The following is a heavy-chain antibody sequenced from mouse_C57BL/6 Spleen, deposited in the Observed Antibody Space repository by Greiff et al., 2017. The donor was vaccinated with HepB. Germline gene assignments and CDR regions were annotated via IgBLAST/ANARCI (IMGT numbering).Heavy chain of an antibody. D-gene: IGHD2-1*01. V-gene: IGHV1-64*01. Sequence: QVQLQQPGAELVKPGASVKLSCKASGYTFTSYWMHWVKQRPGQGLEWIGMIHPNSGSTNYNEKFKSKATLTVDKSSSTAYMQHSSLTYEDSAVYYCARKGGYGNYDWYFDVWGTGTTVTVSS. CDR1: GYTFTSYW. CDR3: ARKGGYGNYDWYFDV. CDR2: IHPNSGST. J-gene: IGHJ1*03.